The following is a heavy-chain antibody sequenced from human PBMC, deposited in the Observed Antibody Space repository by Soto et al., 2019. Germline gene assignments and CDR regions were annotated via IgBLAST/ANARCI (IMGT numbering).Heavy chain of an antibody. CDR1: VVSISSYY. D-gene: IGHD3-16*02. J-gene: IGHJ5*02. V-gene: IGHV4-4*07. CDR2: IYTSGST. Sequence: PWETLSLTCTVSVVSISSYYRSCIRHPAGKGLEWIGRIYTSGSTNYNPSLKSRVTMSVDTSKNQFSLKLSSVTAADTAVYYCTRDRGYYDYVWGSYRSPGFAPWGQGTRVTVSX. CDR3: TRDRGYYDYVWGSYRSPGFAP.